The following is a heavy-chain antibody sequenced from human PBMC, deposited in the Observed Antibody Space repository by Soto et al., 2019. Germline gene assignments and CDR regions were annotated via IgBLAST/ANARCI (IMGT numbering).Heavy chain of an antibody. CDR2: IYYSGST. V-gene: IGHV4-61*01. J-gene: IGHJ4*02. CDR3: ARGGGWLHLLDY. CDR1: GGSVSSGSYY. Sequence: PSETLSLTCTVSGGSVSSGSYYWSWIRQPPGKGLEWIGYIYYSGSTNYNPSLKSRVTISVDTSKNQFSLKLSSVTAADTAVYYCARGGGWLHLLDYWGQGTLVTVSS. D-gene: IGHD5-12*01.